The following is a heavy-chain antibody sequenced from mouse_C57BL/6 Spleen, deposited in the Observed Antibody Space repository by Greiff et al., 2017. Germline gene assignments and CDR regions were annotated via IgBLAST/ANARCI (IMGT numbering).Heavy chain of an antibody. V-gene: IGHV1-15*01. D-gene: IGHD1-1*01. Sequence: VQLQQSGAELVRPGASVTLSCKASGYTFTDYEMHWVKQTPVHGLEWIGAIDPETGGTAYNQKFKGKAILTADKSSSTAYMELRSLTSEDSAVYYCTRTYGSSYEAWCAYWGQGTLVTVSA. CDR1: GYTFTDYE. CDR2: IDPETGGT. CDR3: TRTYGSSYEAWCAY. J-gene: IGHJ3*01.